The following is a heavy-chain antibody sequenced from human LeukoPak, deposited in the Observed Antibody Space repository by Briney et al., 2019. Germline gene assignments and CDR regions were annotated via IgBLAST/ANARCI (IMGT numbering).Heavy chain of an antibody. Sequence: ASVKVSCKASGYTFTSYAMHWVRQAPGQRLEWMGWINAGNGNTKYSQKFQGRVTITRDTSASTAYMELSSLRSEDTAVYYCARVYSSWPYFDYWGQGTLVTVSS. D-gene: IGHD6-6*01. V-gene: IGHV1-3*01. CDR3: ARVYSSWPYFDY. J-gene: IGHJ4*02. CDR2: INAGNGNT. CDR1: GYTFTSYA.